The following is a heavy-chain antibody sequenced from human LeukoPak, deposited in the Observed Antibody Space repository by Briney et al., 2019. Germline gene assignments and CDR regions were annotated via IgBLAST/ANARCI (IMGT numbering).Heavy chain of an antibody. J-gene: IGHJ4*02. CDR2: IYYSGST. Sequence: SETLSLTCTVSGGSISSHYWSWIRQPPGKGLEWIGYIYYSGSTYYNPSLKSRVTISVDTSKNQFSLKLSSVTAADTAVYYCARMDSRFAGSYYLDYWGQGTLVTVSS. CDR3: ARMDSRFAGSYYLDY. V-gene: IGHV4-59*08. D-gene: IGHD3-10*01. CDR1: GGSISSHY.